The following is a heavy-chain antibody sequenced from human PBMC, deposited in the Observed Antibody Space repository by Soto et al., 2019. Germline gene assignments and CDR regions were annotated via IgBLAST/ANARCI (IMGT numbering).Heavy chain of an antibody. Sequence: GGSLRLSCAASVFTFGGSAMHWVRQASGKGLEWVGHIRSKTNSYATAYAESVKGRFTISRDDSMNTAYLQMNSLRAEDTAVYYCARGLYSSSRGALGYWGQGTLVTVSS. CDR3: ARGLYSSSRGALGY. V-gene: IGHV3-73*01. J-gene: IGHJ4*02. CDR2: IRSKTNSYAT. CDR1: VFTFGGSA. D-gene: IGHD6-13*01.